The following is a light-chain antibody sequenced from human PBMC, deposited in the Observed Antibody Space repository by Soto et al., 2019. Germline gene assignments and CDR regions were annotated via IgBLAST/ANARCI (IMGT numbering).Light chain of an antibody. CDR2: GAS. Sequence: EIMLTQAPGTLSCSPRERATLSCRASQTVSSDSLAWYQQKPGQAPRLLIYGASTRATGVPARFSGSGSGTDFTLTISSLQSEDFAVYYCQHYNYWPYTFGQGTKVDI. CDR3: QHYNYWPYT. J-gene: IGKJ2*01. CDR1: QTVSSD. V-gene: IGKV3-15*01.